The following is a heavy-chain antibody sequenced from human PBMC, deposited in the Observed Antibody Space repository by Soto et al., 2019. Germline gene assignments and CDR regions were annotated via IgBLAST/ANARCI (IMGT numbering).Heavy chain of an antibody. CDR2: INRDRSGI. Sequence: PGGPLRLSCPASGFLFDVFCMHWVRLAPGKGLEWVSGINRDRSGIDYAVSVKGRFTVSRENARKFLYLQMNNLGPEDTAFYYCAKATGTYKAPLNYWGRGTMVTVSS. CDR1: GFLFDVFC. D-gene: IGHD1-26*01. V-gene: IGHV3-9*01. J-gene: IGHJ4*02. CDR3: AKATGTYKAPLNY.